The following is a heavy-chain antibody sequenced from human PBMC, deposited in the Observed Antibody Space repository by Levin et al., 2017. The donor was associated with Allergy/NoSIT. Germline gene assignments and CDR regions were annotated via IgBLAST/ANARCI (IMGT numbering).Heavy chain of an antibody. V-gene: IGHV3-30*04. CDR3: AALGLVAATEYWFDP. J-gene: IGHJ5*02. CDR2: ISYDGSNK. Sequence: GGSLRLSCAASGFTFSSYAMHWVRQAPGKGLEWVAVISYDGSNKYYADSVKGRFTISRDNSKNTLYLQMNSLRAEDTAVYYCAALGLVAATEYWFDPWGQGTLVTVSS. CDR1: GFTFSSYA. D-gene: IGHD2-15*01.